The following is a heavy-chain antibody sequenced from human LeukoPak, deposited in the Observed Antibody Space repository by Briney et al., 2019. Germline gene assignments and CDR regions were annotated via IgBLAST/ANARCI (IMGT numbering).Heavy chain of an antibody. V-gene: IGHV4-34*01. D-gene: IGHD3-22*01. J-gene: IGHJ4*02. CDR2: INHSGST. CDR3: ARGLGDYYNSSGQIAF. CDR1: GGSISSYY. Sequence: PSETLSLTCTVSGGSISSYYWSWIRQPPGKGLEWIGEINHSGSTNYNPSLKSRVTISVDTSKNQFSLKLSSVTAADTAVYYCARGLGDYYNSSGQIAFWGQGTLVTVSS.